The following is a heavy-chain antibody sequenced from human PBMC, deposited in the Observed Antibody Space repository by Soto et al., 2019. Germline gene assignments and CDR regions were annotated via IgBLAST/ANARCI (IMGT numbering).Heavy chain of an antibody. CDR1: GGSISSYY. V-gene: IGHV4-59*01. CDR3: ASMIGDPVLSFDS. J-gene: IGHJ5*01. Sequence: QVQLQESGPGLVKPSETLSLTCTVSGGSISSYYWIWIRQPPGQGLEWIGFIFCSGSTTYNPSLNSRVTIPIDTSEYQFSLKLNSVTAADTAVYYCASMIGDPVLSFDSWGQGTLVAVSS. D-gene: IGHD3-10*02. CDR2: IFCSGST.